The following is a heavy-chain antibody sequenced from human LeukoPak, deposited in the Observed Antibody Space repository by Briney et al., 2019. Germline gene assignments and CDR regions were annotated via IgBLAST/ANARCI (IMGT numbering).Heavy chain of an antibody. J-gene: IGHJ4*02. CDR3: AKVGTYSRSWLDS. Sequence: GGSLRLSCAASGFTFSSYGMHWVRQAPGKGLEWVAVISYDGNNEDYADSVKGRFTISRDNSKNTLYLQMNSLRAEDTAVYFCAKVGTYSRSWLDSWGQGTLVTVSS. CDR2: ISYDGNNE. CDR1: GFTFSSYG. V-gene: IGHV3-30*18. D-gene: IGHD6-13*01.